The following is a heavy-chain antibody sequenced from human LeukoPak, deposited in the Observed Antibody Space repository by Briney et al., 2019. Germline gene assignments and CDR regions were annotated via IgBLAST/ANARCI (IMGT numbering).Heavy chain of an antibody. CDR1: GFAFSSYA. CDR3: AKDPNPLSYYFDY. V-gene: IGHV3-23*01. Sequence: GGSLRLSCAASGFAFSSYAMSWVRQAPGKGLEWVSAISGSGGSTYYADSVKGRFTISRDNSKNTLYLQMNSLRAEDTAVYYCAKDPNPLSYYFDYWGQGTLVTVSS. J-gene: IGHJ4*02. D-gene: IGHD6-6*01. CDR2: ISGSGGST.